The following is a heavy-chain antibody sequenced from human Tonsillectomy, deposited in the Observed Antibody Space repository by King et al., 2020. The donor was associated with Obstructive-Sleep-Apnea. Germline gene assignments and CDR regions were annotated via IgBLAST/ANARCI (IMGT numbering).Heavy chain of an antibody. Sequence: VQLVESGGGLVKPGGSLRLSCAASGFTFSSYGMNWVRQAPGKGLEWVSSISSSSSYIYYADSVKGRFTISRDNAKNSLYLQMNSLRAEDTAVYYCARADWAGTPVDYWGQGTLVTVSS. CDR3: ARADWAGTPVDY. CDR1: GFTFSSYG. V-gene: IGHV3-21*01. CDR2: ISSSSSYI. D-gene: IGHD6-19*01. J-gene: IGHJ4*02.